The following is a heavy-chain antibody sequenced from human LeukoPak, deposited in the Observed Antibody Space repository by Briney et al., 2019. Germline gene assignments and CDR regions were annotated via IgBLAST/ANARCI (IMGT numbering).Heavy chain of an antibody. Sequence: GGSLRLSRSASGFTVRSNYMSWVRQAPGKGLEWVSGISRNGGHPYYIDPVRDRFTVSRENFKNIMYPQMNSLRCGDAGRFFLTTPGDSGCYNHWGQGTLVTVSS. V-gene: IGHV3-23*01. CDR2: ISRNGGHP. CDR3: TTPGDSGCYNH. CDR1: GFTVRSNY. D-gene: IGHD2-2*02. J-gene: IGHJ4*02.